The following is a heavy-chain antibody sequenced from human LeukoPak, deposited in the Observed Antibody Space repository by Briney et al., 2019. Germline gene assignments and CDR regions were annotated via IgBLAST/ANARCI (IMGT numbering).Heavy chain of an antibody. D-gene: IGHD5-24*01. CDR1: GYTFTNYG. V-gene: IGHV1-18*01. Sequence: ASVKVSRKASGYTFTNYGISWVRQAPGQGLEWMGWISAYNGNTNYAQKLQDRVTMTTDTSTSTAYMELRSLRSGDTAVYYCAREDVEDYMDVWGKGTTVTISS. CDR2: ISAYNGNT. J-gene: IGHJ6*03. CDR3: AREDVEDYMDV.